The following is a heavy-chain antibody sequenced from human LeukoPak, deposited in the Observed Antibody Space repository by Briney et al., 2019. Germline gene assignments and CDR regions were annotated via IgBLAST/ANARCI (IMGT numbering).Heavy chain of an antibody. CDR1: GYTFTSYD. V-gene: IGHV1-18*01. CDR3: ARDPIGRYNWNYVGFDY. Sequence: GASVKVSCKASGYTFTSYDISWVRQAPGQGLEWMGWISAYNGNTNYAQKLQGRVTMTTDTSTSTAYMELRSLRSDDTAVYYCARDPIGRYNWNYVGFDYWGQGTLVTVSS. CDR2: ISAYNGNT. D-gene: IGHD1-7*01. J-gene: IGHJ4*02.